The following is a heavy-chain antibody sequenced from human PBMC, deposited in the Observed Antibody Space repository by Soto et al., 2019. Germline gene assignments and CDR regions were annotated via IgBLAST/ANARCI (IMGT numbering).Heavy chain of an antibody. Sequence: GGSLRLSCAASGFTFSSYGMHWARQAPGKGLEWVAVLWYDGSNKYYADSVKGRFTISRDNSKNTLYLQMNSLRAEDTAVYYCARSGQDGYGDYDLYYYYGMDVWGQGTTVSVSS. J-gene: IGHJ6*02. D-gene: IGHD4-17*01. CDR3: ARSGQDGYGDYDLYYYYGMDV. CDR2: LWYDGSNK. V-gene: IGHV3-33*01. CDR1: GFTFSSYG.